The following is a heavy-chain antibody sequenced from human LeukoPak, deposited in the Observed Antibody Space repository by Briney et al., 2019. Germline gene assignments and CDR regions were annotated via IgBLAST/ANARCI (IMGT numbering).Heavy chain of an antibody. D-gene: IGHD1-26*01. V-gene: IGHV3-53*01. J-gene: IGHJ4*02. CDR3: ARVISVGAPNFGY. CDR1: GFTVSSNY. CDR2: LYSGGST. Sequence: PGGSLRLSCAASGFTVSSNYMSWVRQAPGKGLEWVSVLYSGGSTDYADSVKGRFTISRDNSKNTLYLQMNSLRAEDTAVYYCARVISVGAPNFGYWGQGTLVTVSS.